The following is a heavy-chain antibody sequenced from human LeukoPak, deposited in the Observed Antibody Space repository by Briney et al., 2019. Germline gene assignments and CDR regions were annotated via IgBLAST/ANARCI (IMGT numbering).Heavy chain of an antibody. CDR3: ARDQNDYWSGYSAYYFDL. D-gene: IGHD3-3*01. CDR1: GGSISSGSYY. Sequence: SQTLSLTCTVSGGSISSGSYYWSWIRQPAGKGLEWIGRIYTSGSTNYNPSLKSRVTMSVDTSKNQFSLKLRSVTAADTAVYYCARDQNDYWSGYSAYYFDLWGQGNLVTVSS. J-gene: IGHJ4*02. CDR2: IYTSGST. V-gene: IGHV4-61*02.